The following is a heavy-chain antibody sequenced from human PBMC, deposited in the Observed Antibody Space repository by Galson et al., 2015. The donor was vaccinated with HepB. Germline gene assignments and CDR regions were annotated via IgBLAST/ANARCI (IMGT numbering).Heavy chain of an antibody. V-gene: IGHV1-8*01. CDR2: MNPNSGNT. CDR3: ARALEVAAIGY. J-gene: IGHJ4*02. D-gene: IGHD2-15*01. Sequence: SVKVAGKASGYTFTSYDINWARQATGQGLEWMGWMNPNSGNTGYAQKFQGRVTMNRNTAISTAYMELSSLRSEDTAVYYCARALEVAAIGYWGQGTLVTVSS. CDR1: GYTFTSYD.